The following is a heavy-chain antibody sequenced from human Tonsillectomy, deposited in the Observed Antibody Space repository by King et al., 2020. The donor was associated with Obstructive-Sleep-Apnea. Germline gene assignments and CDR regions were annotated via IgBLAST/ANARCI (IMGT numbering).Heavy chain of an antibody. J-gene: IGHJ3*02. V-gene: IGHV3-7*03. D-gene: IGHD5-18*01. CDR2: IKQDGSEK. CDR3: ARYTAMVYGENYDAFDI. Sequence: VQLVESGGGLVQPGGSLRLSCAASGFTFSSYWMSWVRQAPGKGLEWVANIKQDGSEKYYVDSVKGRFTISRDNAKNSLYLQMNSLRAEDTAVYHCARYTAMVYGENYDAFDIWGQGTMVTVSS. CDR1: GFTFSSYW.